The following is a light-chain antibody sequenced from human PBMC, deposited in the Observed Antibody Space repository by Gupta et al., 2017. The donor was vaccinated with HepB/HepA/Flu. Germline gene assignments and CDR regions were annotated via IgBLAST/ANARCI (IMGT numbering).Light chain of an antibody. CDR1: QSVRSY. CDR2: DAS. V-gene: IGKV3-11*01. Sequence: EIVLTQSPATLSLSPGERATLSCRASQSVRSYLAWYQQKPCQAPRLLIYDASNRATGIPARFSGSGSGTDFPLTISSREPEDFAGYYCQQRSNWPQLTFGGGTKVEIK. CDR3: QQRSNWPQLT. J-gene: IGKJ4*01.